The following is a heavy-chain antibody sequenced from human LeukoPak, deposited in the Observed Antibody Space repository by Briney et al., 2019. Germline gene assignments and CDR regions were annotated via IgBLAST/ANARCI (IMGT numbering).Heavy chain of an antibody. CDR1: GGTFTSYA. V-gene: IGHV1-69*06. J-gene: IGHJ4*02. Sequence: SVKVSCKASGGTFTSYAISWVRQAPGQGLEWMGGIIPIFGTANYAQKFQGRVTITADKSTSTAYMELSSLRSEDTAVYYCARDRGSYDYFDYWGQGTLVTVSS. CDR3: ARDRGSYDYFDY. D-gene: IGHD1-26*01. CDR2: IIPIFGTA.